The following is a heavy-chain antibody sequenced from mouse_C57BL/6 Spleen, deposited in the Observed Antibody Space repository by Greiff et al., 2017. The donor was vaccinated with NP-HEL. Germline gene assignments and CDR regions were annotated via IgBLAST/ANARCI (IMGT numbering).Heavy chain of an antibody. J-gene: IGHJ2*01. CDR2: IYPRRGNT. D-gene: IGHD4-1*01. V-gene: IGHV1-81*01. CDR1: GYTFTSYG. CDR3: ARRANWFYFDY. Sequence: VQRVESGAELARPGASVKLSCKASGYTFTSYGISWVKQRTGQGLEWIGEIYPRRGNTYYNEKFKGKATLTADKSSSTAYMELRSLTSEDSAVYFCARRANWFYFDYWGQGTTLTVSS.